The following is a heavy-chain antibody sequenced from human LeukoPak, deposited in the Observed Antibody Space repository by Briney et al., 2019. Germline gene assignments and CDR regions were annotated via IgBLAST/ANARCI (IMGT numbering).Heavy chain of an antibody. CDR2: IYYSGST. D-gene: IGHD3-16*02. J-gene: IGHJ4*02. CDR3: ARDGHDYVWGSYRLGFFDY. Sequence: PSETLSLTCTVSGGSISSSSYYWGWIRQPPGKGLEWIGSIYYSGSTYYNPSLKSRDTISVDTSKNQFSLKLSSVTAADTAVYYCARDGHDYVWGSYRLGFFDYWGQGTLVTVSS. CDR1: GGSISSSSYY. V-gene: IGHV4-39*07.